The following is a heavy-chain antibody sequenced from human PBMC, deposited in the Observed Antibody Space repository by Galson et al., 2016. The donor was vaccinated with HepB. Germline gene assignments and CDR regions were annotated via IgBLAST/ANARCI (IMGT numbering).Heavy chain of an antibody. Sequence: SLRLSCAASGVSFSNYGMHWVRQAPGRGLEWVAVISYDGSKKYYADSVKGRFTISRDNSKNTLYLQMNSLRAEDTAVYYCAKGYGLWDYWGQGTLVTVSS. J-gene: IGHJ4*02. CDR1: GVSFSNYG. D-gene: IGHD5-18*01. CDR2: ISYDGSKK. V-gene: IGHV3-30*18. CDR3: AKGYGLWDY.